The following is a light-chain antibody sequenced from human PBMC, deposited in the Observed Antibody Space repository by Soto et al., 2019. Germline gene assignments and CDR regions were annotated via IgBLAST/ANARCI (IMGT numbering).Light chain of an antibody. CDR2: GAS. CDR3: PQDDTSPRT. V-gene: IGKV3-20*01. J-gene: IGKJ1*01. CDR1: QSVSSNY. Sequence: EVMLTQSPGTLSLSPGERATLSCRASQSVSSNYLAWYQQKSGQAPRLLIYGASNRATGIPDRFSGSGSGTAFTLTIRRLEPEDFSVYYCPQDDTSPRTFGQGTKVEFK.